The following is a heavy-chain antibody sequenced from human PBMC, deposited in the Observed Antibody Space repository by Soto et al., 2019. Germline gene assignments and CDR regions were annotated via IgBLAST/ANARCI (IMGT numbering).Heavy chain of an antibody. CDR1: GYTFTSYA. V-gene: IGHV1-3*01. CDR3: ARSYYDSSGYYYPPPPSFDY. Sequence: ASVKVSCKASGYTFTSYAMHWVRQAPGQRLEWMGWINAGNGNTKYSQKFQGRVTITRDTSASTAYMELSSLRSEDTAVYYCARSYYDSSGYYYPPPPSFDYWGQGTLVTVSS. J-gene: IGHJ4*02. CDR2: INAGNGNT. D-gene: IGHD3-22*01.